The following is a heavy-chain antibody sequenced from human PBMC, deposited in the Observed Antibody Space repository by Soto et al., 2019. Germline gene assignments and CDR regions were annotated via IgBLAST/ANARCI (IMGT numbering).Heavy chain of an antibody. CDR3: ARDREVTAIHYFDY. Sequence: QVQLVESGGGVVQPGRSLRLSCAASGFTFSSYAMHWVRQAPGRGLEWVAVISYEGSTKYYADSVKGRFTISRDNSKNTLYLQVNSLRAEDTAVYYCARDREVTAIHYFDYWGQGTLVTVSS. J-gene: IGHJ4*02. D-gene: IGHD2-21*02. CDR1: GFTFSSYA. V-gene: IGHV3-30-3*01. CDR2: ISYEGSTK.